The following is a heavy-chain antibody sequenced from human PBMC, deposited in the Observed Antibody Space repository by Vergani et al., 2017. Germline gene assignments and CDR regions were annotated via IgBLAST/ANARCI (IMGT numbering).Heavy chain of an antibody. CDR3: AKNPRLVYARWFDP. CDR1: GFTFSSYS. V-gene: IGHV3-21*04. D-gene: IGHD2-8*01. CDR2: ISSSSSYI. J-gene: IGHJ5*02. Sequence: EVQLVESGGGLVKPGGSLRLSCAASGFTFSSYSMNWVRQAPGKGLEWVSSISSSSSYIYYADSVKGRFTISRDNSKNTLYLQMNSLRAEDTAVYYCAKNPRLVYARWFDPWGQGTLVTVSS.